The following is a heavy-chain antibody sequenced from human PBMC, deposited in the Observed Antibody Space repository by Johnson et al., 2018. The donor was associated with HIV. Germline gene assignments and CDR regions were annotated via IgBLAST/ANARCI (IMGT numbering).Heavy chain of an antibody. CDR1: GFSFSDYY. V-gene: IGHV3-11*04. D-gene: IGHD3-22*01. Sequence: QVQLVESGGGLVQPGGSLRLSCAASGFSFSDYYMSWIRQAPGKGLEWVSYISSSGSTIYYADSVKGRFTISRDNAKNSLYLQMNSLRAEYTAVYYCARDRRPYYYDSSGYDAFDIWGQGTMVTVSS. CDR3: ARDRRPYYYDSSGYDAFDI. CDR2: ISSSGSTI. J-gene: IGHJ3*02.